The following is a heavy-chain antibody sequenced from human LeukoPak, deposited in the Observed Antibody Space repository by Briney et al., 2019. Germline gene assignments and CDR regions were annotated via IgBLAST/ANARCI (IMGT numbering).Heavy chain of an antibody. CDR3: AKDQGWRFGELLYGFDY. Sequence: PGGSLRLSCAASGFTFSSYAMSWVRQAPGKGLEWVSAISGSGGSTYYADSVKGRFTISRDNSKNTLYLQMNSLRAEDTAVYYCAKDQGWRFGELLYGFDYWGQGTLVTVSS. V-gene: IGHV3-23*01. D-gene: IGHD3-10*01. J-gene: IGHJ4*02. CDR2: ISGSGGST. CDR1: GFTFSSYA.